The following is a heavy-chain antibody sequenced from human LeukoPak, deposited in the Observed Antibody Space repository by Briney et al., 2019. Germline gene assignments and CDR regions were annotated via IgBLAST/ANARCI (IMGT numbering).Heavy chain of an antibody. D-gene: IGHD3-10*01. CDR3: ARHYGSGKPPWGYFDY. CDR2: IYYSGTT. V-gene: IGHV4-39*01. CDR1: GASIRSSSFH. J-gene: IGHJ4*02. Sequence: SETLSLTCNVSGASIRSSSFHWGWIRQPPGKGLEWIGSIYYSGTTYYNPSLKSRVAISVDTSKNQFSLKLGSVTAADTAVFFCARHYGSGKPPWGYFDYWGQGILVTVS.